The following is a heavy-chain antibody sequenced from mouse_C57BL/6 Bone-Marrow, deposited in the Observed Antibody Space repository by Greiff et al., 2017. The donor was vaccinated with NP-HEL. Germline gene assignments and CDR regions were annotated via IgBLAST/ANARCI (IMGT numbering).Heavy chain of an antibody. CDR2: IYPGSGST. D-gene: IGHD1-1*01. Sequence: QVQLKQPGAELVKPGASVKMSCKTSGYTFTSYWITWVKQRPGQGLEWIGDIYPGSGSTNYNEKFKSKATLTVDTSSSTAYMQLSSLTSEDSAVYYCARSRGTTVVAGDYWGQGTSVTVSS. CDR3: ARSRGTTVVAGDY. V-gene: IGHV1-55*01. CDR1: GYTFTSYW. J-gene: IGHJ4*01.